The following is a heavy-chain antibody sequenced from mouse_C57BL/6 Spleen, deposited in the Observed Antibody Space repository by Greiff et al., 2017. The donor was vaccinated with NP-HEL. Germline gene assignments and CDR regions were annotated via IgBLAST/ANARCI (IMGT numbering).Heavy chain of an antibody. CDR2: IHPNSGST. V-gene: IGHV1-64*01. CDR1: GYTFTSYW. J-gene: IGHJ2*01. CDR3: ARTPYGSSCYYFDY. D-gene: IGHD1-1*01. Sequence: QVQLQQPGAELVKPGASVKLSCKASGYTFTSYWMHWVKQRPGQGLEWIGMIHPNSGSTNYNEKFKSKATLTVDKSSSTAYMQLSSLTSEDSAVYYCARTPYGSSCYYFDYWGQGTTLTVSS.